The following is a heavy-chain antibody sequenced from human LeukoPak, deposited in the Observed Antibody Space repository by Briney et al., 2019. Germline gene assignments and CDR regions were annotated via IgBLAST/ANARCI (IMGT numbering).Heavy chain of an antibody. V-gene: IGHV1-18*01. Sequence: GASVKVSCKASGYSFTSYGISWVRQAPGQGLEWMGWISAYNGNTNYAQKLQGRVTMTTDTSTSTAYMELRSPRSDDTAVYYCARVDSSGYYYYGMDVWGQGTTVTVSS. CDR3: ARVDSSGYYYYGMDV. CDR2: ISAYNGNT. CDR1: GYSFTSYG. D-gene: IGHD3-22*01. J-gene: IGHJ6*02.